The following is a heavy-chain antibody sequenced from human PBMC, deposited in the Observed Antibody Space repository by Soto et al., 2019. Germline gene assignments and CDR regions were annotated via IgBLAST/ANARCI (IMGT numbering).Heavy chain of an antibody. J-gene: IGHJ5*02. CDR3: ARDRGNGFDP. V-gene: IGHV3-30-3*01. CDR2: ISYDGSNK. CDR1: GFTFSSYA. Sequence: QVQLVESGGGVVQPGRSLRLSCAASGFTFSSYAMHWVRQAPGKGLEWVAVISYDGSNKYYADSVKGRFTISRDNSKNTVYLQMNSLRAQDTAVYYCARDRGNGFDPWGQGTMVTVSS.